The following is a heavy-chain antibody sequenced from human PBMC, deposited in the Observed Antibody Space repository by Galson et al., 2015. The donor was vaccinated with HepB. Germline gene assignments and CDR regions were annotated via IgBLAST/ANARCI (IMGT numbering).Heavy chain of an antibody. D-gene: IGHD1-14*01. V-gene: IGHV3-23*01. CDR3: ATHHLPGRSPGLQH. CDR2: ISAGGDIT. CDR1: GFTFSTFA. Sequence: SLRLSCAASGFTFSTFAFSWVRQAPGKGLEWVSAISAGGDITYYTDSVKGRFIISRDNSKNTLSLQMNTLRVEDTAVYYCATHHLPGRSPGLQHWGQGTLVTVSS. J-gene: IGHJ1*01.